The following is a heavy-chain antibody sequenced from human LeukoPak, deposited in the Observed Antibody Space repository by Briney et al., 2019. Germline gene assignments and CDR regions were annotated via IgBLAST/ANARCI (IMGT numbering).Heavy chain of an antibody. CDR3: AMTTVTTLKAPFDY. CDR2: IIPSFGTA. CDR1: GGTFSSYA. Sequence: SVKVSCKASGGTFSSYAISWVRQAPGQGLEWMGRIIPSFGTANYAQKFQGRVTITTDESTSTAYMELSSLRSEDTAVYYCAMTTVTTLKAPFDYWGQGTLVTVSS. J-gene: IGHJ4*02. V-gene: IGHV1-69*05. D-gene: IGHD4-17*01.